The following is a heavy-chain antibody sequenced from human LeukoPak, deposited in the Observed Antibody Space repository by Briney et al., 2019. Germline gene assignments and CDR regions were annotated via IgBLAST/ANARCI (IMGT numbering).Heavy chain of an antibody. V-gene: IGHV1-18*01. CDR1: GSTFTNYC. CDR3: ARVQGYYYHYLDV. J-gene: IGHJ6*03. CDR2: INTENGNT. Sequence: DSVKASCKATGSTFTNYCVTWVRQVPEQGIEWVGWINTENGNTNYAGAFQGRVTMTTDTSTNTAYMELRSLRSDDTAVYYCARVQGYYYHYLDVWGKGTTVTVSS.